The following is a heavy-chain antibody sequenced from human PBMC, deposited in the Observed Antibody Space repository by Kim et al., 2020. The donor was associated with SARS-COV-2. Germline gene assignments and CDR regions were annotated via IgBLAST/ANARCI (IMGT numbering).Heavy chain of an antibody. V-gene: IGHV3-11*06. D-gene: IGHD3-9*01. J-gene: IGHJ4*02. CDR3: ARDGYYDILTGYYKPFDY. Sequence: GRFTISRDNAKNSLYLQMNSLRAEDTAVYYCARDGYYDILTGYYKPFDYWGQGTLVTVSS.